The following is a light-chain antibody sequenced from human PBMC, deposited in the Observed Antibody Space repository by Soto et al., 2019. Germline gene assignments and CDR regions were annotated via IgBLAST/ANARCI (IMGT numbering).Light chain of an antibody. CDR3: QTWGTGRV. CDR1: SGHSSYA. Sequence: QPVLTQSPSASASLGASVKITCTLSSGHSSYAIAWYQQQPEKGPRYLMKLNSDGSHSKGDGIPDRFSGSSSGAERYLTISSLQSEDEADYYCQTWGTGRVFGGGTKLTVL. V-gene: IGLV4-69*01. J-gene: IGLJ2*01. CDR2: LNSDGSH.